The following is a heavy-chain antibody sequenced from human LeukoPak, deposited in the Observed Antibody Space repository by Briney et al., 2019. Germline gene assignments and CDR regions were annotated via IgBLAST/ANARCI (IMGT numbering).Heavy chain of an antibody. Sequence: PGGSLRLPCAASGFTFTSYAMSSVRQAPGKGLEWASAINGNGGATYYADSVKGRFTISRDNSKNPLHLQMNSLRAEDTALYYCAKATTAIVVDNFFDYWGQGTLVSVSS. CDR3: AKATTAIVVDNFFDY. J-gene: IGHJ4*02. V-gene: IGHV3-23*01. D-gene: IGHD3-22*01. CDR2: INGNGGAT. CDR1: GFTFTSYA.